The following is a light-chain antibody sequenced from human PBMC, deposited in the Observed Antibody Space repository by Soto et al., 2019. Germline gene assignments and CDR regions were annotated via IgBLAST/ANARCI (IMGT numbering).Light chain of an antibody. V-gene: IGLV2-23*03. J-gene: IGLJ2*01. Sequence: QYALTQPASVSGSPGQSITISCTGTSSDVGSYNLVSWYQQHPGKAPKLMIYEGSKRPSGVSNRFSGSKSGNTASLTISGLQDEDEADYYCCSYAGSSTFVVFGGGTKLTVL. CDR3: CSYAGSSTFVV. CDR1: SSDVGSYNL. CDR2: EGS.